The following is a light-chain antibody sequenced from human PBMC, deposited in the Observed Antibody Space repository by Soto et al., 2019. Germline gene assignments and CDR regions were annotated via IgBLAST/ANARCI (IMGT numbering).Light chain of an antibody. Sequence: EIVMTQSPATLSVSPGERATLSCRASQSVSSNLDWYQQKPGQAPRLLIYGASTRATGIPARFSGSGSGTEFTLTISSLQSEDFAVYYCQQYNNWTPYRWTFGQGTKVEIK. J-gene: IGKJ1*01. CDR1: QSVSSN. CDR3: QQYNNWTPYRWT. CDR2: GAS. V-gene: IGKV3-15*01.